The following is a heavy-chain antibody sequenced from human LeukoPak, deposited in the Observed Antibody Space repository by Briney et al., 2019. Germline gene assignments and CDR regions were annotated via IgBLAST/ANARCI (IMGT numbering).Heavy chain of an antibody. CDR3: ARDSTMVRGVFDY. Sequence: KPSETLSLTCTVSGGSISSSSYYWGWIRQPPGKGLEWIGSIYYSGSTYYNPSLKSRVTISVDTSKNQFSLKLSSVTAADTAVYYCARDSTMVRGVFDYWGQGTLVTVSS. CDR1: GGSISSSSYY. V-gene: IGHV4-39*07. D-gene: IGHD3-10*01. J-gene: IGHJ4*02. CDR2: IYYSGST.